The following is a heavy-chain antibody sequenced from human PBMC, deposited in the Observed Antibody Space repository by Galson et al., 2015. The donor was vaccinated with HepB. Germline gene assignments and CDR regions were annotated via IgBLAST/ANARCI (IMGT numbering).Heavy chain of an antibody. CDR3: ANRMTPKDYYYYMDV. D-gene: IGHD2/OR15-2a*01. J-gene: IGHJ6*03. CDR2: ISGSGGST. V-gene: IGHV3-23*01. CDR1: GFTFSSYA. Sequence: SLRLSCAASGFTFSSYAMSWVRQAPGKGLEWVSAISGSGGSTYYADSVKGRFTISRDNSKNTLYLQMNSLRAEDTAVYYCANRMTPKDYYYYMDVWGKGTTVTVSS.